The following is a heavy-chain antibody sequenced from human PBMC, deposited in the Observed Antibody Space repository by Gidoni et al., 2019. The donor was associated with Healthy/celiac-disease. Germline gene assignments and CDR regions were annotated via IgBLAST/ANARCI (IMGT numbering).Heavy chain of an antibody. Sequence: QVQLVESGGGVVQPGSSLILFCAASGFTFSCYGMHWVRQAPGKGLEWVAVISYDGSNKYYADSVKGRFTISRDNSKNTLYLQMNSLRAEDTAVYYCAKDLLVATIPYYYYYMDVWGKGTTVTVSS. CDR3: AKDLLVATIPYYYYYMDV. CDR2: ISYDGSNK. J-gene: IGHJ6*03. CDR1: GFTFSCYG. V-gene: IGHV3-30*18. D-gene: IGHD5-12*01.